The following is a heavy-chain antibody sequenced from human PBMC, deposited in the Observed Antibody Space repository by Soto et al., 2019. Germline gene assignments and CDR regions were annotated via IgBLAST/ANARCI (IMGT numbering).Heavy chain of an antibody. CDR2: TYYRSQWYN. CDR1: GDSVSSNSAA. CDR3: ARADEKRYYGMDV. J-gene: IGHJ6*02. Sequence: SQTLSLTCAVSGDSVSSNSAAWNWIRQSPSRGLEWLGRTYYRSQWYNHYAVSVKSRITLNPDTSKNQFSQKLASVTPEDTAVYYCARADEKRYYGMDVLGQGTTVTVSS. V-gene: IGHV6-1*01.